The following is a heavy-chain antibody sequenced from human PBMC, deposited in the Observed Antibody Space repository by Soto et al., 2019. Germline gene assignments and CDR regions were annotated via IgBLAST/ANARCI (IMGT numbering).Heavy chain of an antibody. CDR2: IYYSGST. CDR1: GGSISSYY. CDR3: ARLRWDYYGMDV. D-gene: IGHD4-17*01. Sequence: SETLSLTCTVSGGSISSYYWSWIRQPPGKGLEWIGYIYYSGSTNYNPSLKSRVTISVDTSKNQFSLKLSSVTAADTVVYYCARLRWDYYGMDVWGQGTTVTVS. J-gene: IGHJ6*02. V-gene: IGHV4-59*01.